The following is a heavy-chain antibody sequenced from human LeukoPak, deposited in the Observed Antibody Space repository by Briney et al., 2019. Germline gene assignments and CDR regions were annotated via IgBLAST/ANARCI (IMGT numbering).Heavy chain of an antibody. D-gene: IGHD3-10*01. J-gene: IGHJ4*02. CDR1: GFTFDDYA. CDR3: ANGDKKRITMVRGVMQPFDY. CDR2: ITVDGGST. Sequence: GGSLRLSCAASGFTFDDYAMHWVRQAPGKGLEWVSLITVDGGSTYYADSVKGRFTISRDNSKNTLHLQMNSLRAEDTAVYYCANGDKKRITMVRGVMQPFDYWGQGTLVTVSS. V-gene: IGHV3-43*02.